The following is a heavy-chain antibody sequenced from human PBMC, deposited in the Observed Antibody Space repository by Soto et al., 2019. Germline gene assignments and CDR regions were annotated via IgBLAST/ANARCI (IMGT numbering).Heavy chain of an antibody. Sequence: GGSLRLSCAASGFTFSSYAMHWVRQAPGKGLEWVAVISYDGSNKYYADSVKGRFTISRDNSKNTLYLQMNSLRAEDTAVYYCARGPSAVLRLLQWSFDYWGQGT. CDR3: ARGPSAVLRLLQWSFDY. D-gene: IGHD3-3*01. V-gene: IGHV3-30-3*01. J-gene: IGHJ4*02. CDR1: GFTFSSYA. CDR2: ISYDGSNK.